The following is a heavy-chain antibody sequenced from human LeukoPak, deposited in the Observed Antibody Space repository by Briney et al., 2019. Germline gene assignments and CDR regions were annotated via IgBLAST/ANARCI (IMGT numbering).Heavy chain of an antibody. CDR3: ASWVRGVINY. D-gene: IGHD3-10*01. CDR2: IYYSGST. Sequence: PSETLSLTCTVSGGSISSYYWSWIRQPPGKGLEWIGYIYYSGSTNYNPSLKSRVTISVDTSKNQFSLKLSSVTAADTAVYYCASWVRGVINYWGQGTLVTVSS. J-gene: IGHJ4*02. V-gene: IGHV4-59*01. CDR1: GGSISSYY.